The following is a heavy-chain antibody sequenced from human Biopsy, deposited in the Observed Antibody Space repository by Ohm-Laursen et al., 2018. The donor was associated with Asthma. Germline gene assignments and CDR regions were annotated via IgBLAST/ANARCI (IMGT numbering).Heavy chain of an antibody. CDR1: GVSIRSYY. V-gene: IGHV4-59*01. D-gene: IGHD2-21*02. J-gene: IGHJ4*02. CDR3: ARGISRVTGLFDHFDS. Sequence: GTLSLTCSVSGVSIRSYYWTWIRQPPGKGLEWIGNTHYSGSTYSNPSLKSRVTISVDTSKNQFSLKLRSVTAADAAVYYCARGISRVTGLFDHFDSWGQGTLVTVSS. CDR2: THYSGST.